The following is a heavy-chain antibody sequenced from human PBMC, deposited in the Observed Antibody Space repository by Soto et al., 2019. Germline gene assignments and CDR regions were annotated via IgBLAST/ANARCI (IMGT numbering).Heavy chain of an antibody. CDR2: MNPNSGNT. Sequence: QVQLVQSGAEVKKPGASVKVSCKASGYTFTSYDINWVRQATGQGLEWMGWMNPNSGNTGYAQKFQGRVTMTRNTSISTAYMELSSPRSEDTAVYYCARGVDTAMVTTHYYYGMDVWGQGTTVTVSS. CDR3: ARGVDTAMVTTHYYYGMDV. D-gene: IGHD5-18*01. V-gene: IGHV1-8*01. CDR1: GYTFTSYD. J-gene: IGHJ6*02.